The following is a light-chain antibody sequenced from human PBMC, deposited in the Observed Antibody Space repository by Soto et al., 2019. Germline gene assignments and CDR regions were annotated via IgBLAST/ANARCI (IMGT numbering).Light chain of an antibody. Sequence: DIQMTQSPSSLSASVGDRVTITCRASQSISCYLKWYQQKPGKAPKLLIYAASSLQSGVPSRFSGSGSGTDFNRTISSLQPEDFATYYCQQSYSTLVYTFGQGPKREIK. CDR2: AAS. CDR1: QSISCY. V-gene: IGKV1-39*01. J-gene: IGKJ2*01. CDR3: QQSYSTLVYT.